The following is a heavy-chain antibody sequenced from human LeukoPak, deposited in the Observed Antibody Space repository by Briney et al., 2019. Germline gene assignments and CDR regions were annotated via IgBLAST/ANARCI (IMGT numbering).Heavy chain of an antibody. CDR1: GYTFTGYF. V-gene: IGHV1-2*02. CDR2: INPNSGGT. CDR3: ARDRVVVAATSPTINWFDP. D-gene: IGHD2-15*01. J-gene: IGHJ5*02. Sequence: ASVKVSCKASGYTFTGYFMHWVRQAPGQGLEWMGWINPNSGGTDYAQKFQGRVTMTRDTSMTTAYMELSRLTSDDTAVYYCARDRVVVAATSPTINWFDPWGQGTLVTVSS.